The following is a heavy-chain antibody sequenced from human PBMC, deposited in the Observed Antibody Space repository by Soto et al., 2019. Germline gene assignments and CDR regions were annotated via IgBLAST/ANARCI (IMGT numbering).Heavy chain of an antibody. CDR1: GYSFSDYE. D-gene: IGHD6-13*01. J-gene: IGHJ4*02. V-gene: IGHV1-69*01. Sequence: QVQLVQSGAEVKKPGSSVKVSCKASGYSFSDYEINWVRQAAGQGLEWMGGIMPFIAKTDYAKKFQDRDTITADESTSTAYMELSSLQSDDTAVYYCARGGYSSSWRLDYWGQGTLITVSS. CDR2: IMPFIAKT. CDR3: ARGGYSSSWRLDY.